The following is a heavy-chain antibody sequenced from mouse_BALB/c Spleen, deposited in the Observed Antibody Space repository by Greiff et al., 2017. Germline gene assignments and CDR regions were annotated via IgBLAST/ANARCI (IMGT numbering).Heavy chain of an antibody. CDR1: GFNIKDYY. Sequence: EVKLMESGAELVRPGALVKLSCKASGFNIKDYYMHWVQQRPEQGLEWIGWIDPENGNTIYDPKFQGKASITAETSSNTSFLELSSLTSEDTAVYYCARGGERMDYWGQGTSVTVSS. J-gene: IGHJ4*01. CDR3: ARGGERMDY. CDR2: IDPENGNT. V-gene: IGHV14-1*02.